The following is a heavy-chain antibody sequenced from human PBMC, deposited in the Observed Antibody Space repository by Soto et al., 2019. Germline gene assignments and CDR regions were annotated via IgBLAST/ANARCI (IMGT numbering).Heavy chain of an antibody. CDR1: GYSISSGYY. CDR3: ARLAGATQSGWFDP. CDR2: IYHSGST. Sequence: PSETLSLTCAVSGYSISSGYYWGWIRQPPGKGLEWIGGIYHSGSTYYNPSLKSRVTISVDTSKNQFSLKLSSVTAADTAVYYCARLAGATQSGWFDPWGQGTLVTVSS. J-gene: IGHJ5*02. V-gene: IGHV4-38-2*01. D-gene: IGHD1-26*01.